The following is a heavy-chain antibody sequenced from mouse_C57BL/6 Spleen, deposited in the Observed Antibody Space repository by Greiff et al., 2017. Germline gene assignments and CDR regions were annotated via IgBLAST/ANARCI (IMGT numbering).Heavy chain of an antibody. D-gene: IGHD2-1*01. V-gene: IGHV1-74*01. CDR1: GYTFTSYW. CDR3: AIPLWGNYAAY. Sequence: VKLQQPGAELVKPGASVKVSCKASGYTFTSYWMHWVKQRPGQGLEWIGRIHPSDSDTNYNQKFKGKATLTVDKSSSTAYMQLSSLTSEDSAVYYCAIPLWGNYAAYWGQGTLVTVSA. CDR2: IHPSDSDT. J-gene: IGHJ3*01.